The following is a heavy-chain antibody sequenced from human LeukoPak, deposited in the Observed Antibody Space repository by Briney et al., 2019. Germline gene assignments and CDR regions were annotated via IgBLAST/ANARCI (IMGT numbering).Heavy chain of an antibody. Sequence: GASVKVSCKSSGYTFSGYYIHWVRQAPGQGLEWMGIINPSGGSTSYAQKFQGRVTMTRDTSTSTVYMELSSLRSEDTAVYYCARDSGASTSDRAYGDYSDYYDSSGTNPDYWGQGTLVTVSS. CDR3: ARDSGASTSDRAYGDYSDYYDSSGTNPDY. V-gene: IGHV1-46*01. D-gene: IGHD3-22*01. CDR1: GYTFSGYY. CDR2: INPSGGST. J-gene: IGHJ4*02.